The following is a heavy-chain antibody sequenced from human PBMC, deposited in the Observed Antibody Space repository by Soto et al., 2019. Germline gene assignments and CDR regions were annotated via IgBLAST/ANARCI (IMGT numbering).Heavy chain of an antibody. CDR3: ARDKGITIFGVVIIGTDYYYGMDV. Sequence: QVQLVESGGGVVQPGRSLRLSCAASGFTFSSYAMHWVRQAPGKGLEWVAVISYDGSNKYYADSVKGRFTISRDNSKNTLYLQMNSLRAEDTAVYYCARDKGITIFGVVIIGTDYYYGMDVWGQGTTVTVSS. J-gene: IGHJ6*02. CDR1: GFTFSSYA. D-gene: IGHD3-3*01. V-gene: IGHV3-30-3*01. CDR2: ISYDGSNK.